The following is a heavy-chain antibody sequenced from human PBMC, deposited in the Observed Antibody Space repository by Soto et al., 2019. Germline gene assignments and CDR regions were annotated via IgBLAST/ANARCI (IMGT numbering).Heavy chain of an antibody. Sequence: QVQLVESGGGVVQPGRSLRLSCAASGFTFSSYGLHWVRQAPGKGLEWVAVISYDGNNKYYAASVKGRFTISRDNSKNTLYLQMNSLRAEDTAVYYCAKSVYNWNDGFFDYWGQGTLVTVSS. D-gene: IGHD1-1*01. CDR1: GFTFSSYG. CDR2: ISYDGNNK. V-gene: IGHV3-30*18. CDR3: AKSVYNWNDGFFDY. J-gene: IGHJ4*02.